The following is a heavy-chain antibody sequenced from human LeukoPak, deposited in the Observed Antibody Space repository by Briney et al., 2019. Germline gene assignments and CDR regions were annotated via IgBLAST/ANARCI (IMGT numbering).Heavy chain of an antibody. J-gene: IGHJ4*02. CDR1: GFTFSDYY. CDR2: INSSSNYT. D-gene: IGHD6-13*01. CDR3: ARDPRGTAAAGFDY. V-gene: IGHV3-11*05. Sequence: GGSLRLSCAASGFTFSDYYMSWIRQAPGKGLEWVSYINSSSNYTNYADSVESRFTISRDNAKNSLYLQMNSRRAEDTAVYYCARDPRGTAAAGFDYWGQGTLVTVSS.